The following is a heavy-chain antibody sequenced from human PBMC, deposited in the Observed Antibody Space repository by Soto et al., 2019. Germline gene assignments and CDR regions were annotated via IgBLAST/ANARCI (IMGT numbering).Heavy chain of an antibody. CDR3: ARDRGVAPPVAGNTHYYYYMDV. V-gene: IGHV1-18*01. D-gene: IGHD6-19*01. CDR2: ISAFNGNT. CDR1: GYSFTNYG. J-gene: IGHJ6*03. Sequence: PSVKVSCKASGYSFTNYGVTWVRQAPGQGLEWMGWISAFNGNTHYAQNLQGRVTMTTDASTSTAYMELRSLRSDDTAVYYCARDRGVAPPVAGNTHYYYYMDVWGKGTTVTVSS.